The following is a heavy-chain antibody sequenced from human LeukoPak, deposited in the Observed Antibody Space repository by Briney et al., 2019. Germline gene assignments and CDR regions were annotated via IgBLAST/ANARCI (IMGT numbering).Heavy chain of an antibody. CDR2: IYDSGST. CDR3: ARDHCSSTSCYVDY. J-gene: IGHJ4*02. CDR1: GGSISSFY. V-gene: IGHV4-59*12. D-gene: IGHD2-2*01. Sequence: PSETLSLTCTVSGGSISSFYWSWIRQPPGKGQEWIGYIYDSGSTNYNPSLKSRVTISVDTSKNQFSLKLSSVTAADTAVYYCARDHCSSTSCYVDYWGQGTLVTVSS.